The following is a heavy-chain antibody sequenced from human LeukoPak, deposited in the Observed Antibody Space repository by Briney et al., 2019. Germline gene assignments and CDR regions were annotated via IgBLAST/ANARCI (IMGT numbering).Heavy chain of an antibody. CDR3: ASLYDTI. V-gene: IGHV3-48*04. CDR1: GFTFSSYS. D-gene: IGHD3-3*01. CDR2: ISSSSSTI. Sequence: PGGSLRLSCAASGFTFSSYSMNWVRQAPGKGLEGGSYISSSSSTIYYADSVKGRFTIPRDNAKNSMYLQMNSLRAEDTAVYYCASLYDTIWGQGTMVTVSS. J-gene: IGHJ3*02.